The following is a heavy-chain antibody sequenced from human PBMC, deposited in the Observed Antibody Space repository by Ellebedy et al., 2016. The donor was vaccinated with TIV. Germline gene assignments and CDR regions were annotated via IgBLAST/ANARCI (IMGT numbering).Heavy chain of an antibody. CDR2: INTDGTTT. V-gene: IGHV3-74*01. CDR1: GFTFSSYG. D-gene: IGHD4-11*01. Sequence: PGGSLRLSCVVSGFTFSSYGMHWVRQAPGKGLVWVSRINTDGTTTTYADSVKGRFTISRDNAKNTLYLQMNSLRAEDTAVYYCATNKDYIMGYWGQGTLVTVSS. CDR3: ATNKDYIMGY. J-gene: IGHJ4*02.